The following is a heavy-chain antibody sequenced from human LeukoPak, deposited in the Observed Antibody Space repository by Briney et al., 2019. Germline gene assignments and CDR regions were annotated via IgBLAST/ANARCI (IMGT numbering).Heavy chain of an antibody. CDR1: GYTFTGYY. J-gene: IGHJ4*02. CDR3: ARAQLTTLFDY. D-gene: IGHD3-22*01. V-gene: IGHV1-2*02. Sequence: ASVKVSCKASGYTFTGYYMQWVRQAPGQGLEWMGWINPKNGGTNYAQNFQGRVTMTRDTSTSTVYMELSSLRSEDTAVYYCARAQLTTLFDYWGQGTLVTVSS. CDR2: INPKNGGT.